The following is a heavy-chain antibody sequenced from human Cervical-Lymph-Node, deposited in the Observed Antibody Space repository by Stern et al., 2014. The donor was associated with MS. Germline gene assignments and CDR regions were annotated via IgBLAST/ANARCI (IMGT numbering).Heavy chain of an antibody. CDR3: ILTGFDS. CDR2: LKYSGPT. J-gene: IGHJ4*02. V-gene: IGHV4-59*08. Sequence: VQLVESGPGLVKPSETLSLTCTVSGVSVSDYYWSWIRQPPGKGLEWIAFLKYSGPTDYTPSLKSRVTISIDTSKNRFSLRLSALPAADTAVYYNILTGFDSWGQGTLVTVSS. D-gene: IGHD3-9*01. CDR1: GVSVSDYY.